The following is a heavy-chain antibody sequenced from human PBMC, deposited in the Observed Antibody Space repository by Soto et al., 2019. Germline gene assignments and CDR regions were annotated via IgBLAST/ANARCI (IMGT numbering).Heavy chain of an antibody. CDR3: AREGNLGRWLKPLDF. D-gene: IGHD5-12*01. J-gene: IGHJ4*02. CDR2: IHYNGNT. V-gene: IGHV4-34*01. Sequence: SETLSLTFAVYGGSFSGYYLTWVRPPPGKGLEWIGEIHYNGNTKSNPSLKSRVSMSVATSKTQSPLRLISVTAAATAKYFCAREGNLGRWLKPLDFWGQGTLVIVS. CDR1: GGSFSGYY.